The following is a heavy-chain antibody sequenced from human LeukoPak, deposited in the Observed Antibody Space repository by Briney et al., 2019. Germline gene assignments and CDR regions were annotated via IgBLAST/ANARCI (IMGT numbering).Heavy chain of an antibody. CDR1: GFSFSNYG. J-gene: IGHJ3*02. CDR2: ISYDGPNK. Sequence: PGGSLRLSCAASGFSFSNYGMSWVRQAPGKGLEWAAVISYDGPNKYYADSVKGRFTISRDNSKNTLYLQMNSLRAEDTAIYYCAKGRYTYGFHAFDIWGQGTMVTVSS. D-gene: IGHD5-18*01. V-gene: IGHV3-30*18. CDR3: AKGRYTYGFHAFDI.